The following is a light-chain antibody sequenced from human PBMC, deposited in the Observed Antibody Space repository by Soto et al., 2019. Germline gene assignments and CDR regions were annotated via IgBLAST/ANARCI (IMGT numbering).Light chain of an antibody. CDR1: QDISNY. Sequence: IPITPSPSSPSASVGDRVTITCQASQDISNYLNWCQQKPGKAPKLLIYDASNLETGVPSRFSGSGSGTDFTFTISSLQPEDIATYYCQQYDNLPLTFGGGTKVDI. CDR2: DAS. CDR3: QQYDNLPLT. V-gene: IGKV1-33*01. J-gene: IGKJ4*01.